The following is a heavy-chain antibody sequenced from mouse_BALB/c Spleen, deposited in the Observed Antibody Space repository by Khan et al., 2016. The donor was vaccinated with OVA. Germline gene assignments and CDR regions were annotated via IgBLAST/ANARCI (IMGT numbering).Heavy chain of an antibody. CDR1: GYSITSDYA. J-gene: IGHJ2*01. V-gene: IGHV3-2*02. D-gene: IGHD1-1*01. CDR3: ARVYGGDFDY. Sequence: EVQLQESGPGLVKPSQSLSLTCTVTGYSITSDYAWNWIRQLPGNKLEWMGFISYSGNTNYNPSLKSRISITRDTSKNQFFLQLNSVTTEDTATYYCARVYGGDFDYGGQGTTLTVSS. CDR2: ISYSGNT.